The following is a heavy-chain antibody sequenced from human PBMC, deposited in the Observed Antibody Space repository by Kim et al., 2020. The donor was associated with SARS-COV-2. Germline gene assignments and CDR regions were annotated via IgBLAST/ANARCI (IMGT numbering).Heavy chain of an antibody. CDR1: GGSFSGYY. Sequence: SETLSLTCAVYGGSFSGYYWSWIRQPPGKGLEWIGEINHSGSTNYNPSLKSRVTISVDTSKNQFSLKLSSVTAADTAVYYCARGGRLLLYYDILTATHYYGMDVWGQGTTVTVSS. CDR3: ARGGRLLLYYDILTATHYYGMDV. V-gene: IGHV4-34*01. D-gene: IGHD3-9*01. J-gene: IGHJ6*02. CDR2: INHSGST.